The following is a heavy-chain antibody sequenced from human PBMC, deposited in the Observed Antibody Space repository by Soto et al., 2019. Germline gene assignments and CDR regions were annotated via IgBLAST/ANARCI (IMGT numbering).Heavy chain of an antibody. CDR3: ARGPSGDKVDY. J-gene: IGHJ4*02. Sequence: SETLSLTCTVSGGSISSAAYCWSWIRQSPDKGLEWIGHIYDGGTTYSSPSLKGRFTISADTSETQFSLKLNSVSSAYTAVYYCARGPSGDKVDYWGQGIQVTVSS. V-gene: IGHV4-30-4*02. CDR1: GGSISSAAYC. CDR2: IYDGGTT. D-gene: IGHD7-27*01.